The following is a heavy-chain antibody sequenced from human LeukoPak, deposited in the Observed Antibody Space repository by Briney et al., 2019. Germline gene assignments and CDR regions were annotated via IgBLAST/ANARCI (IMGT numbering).Heavy chain of an antibody. CDR3: ARVRDGYNLPFDY. Sequence: GGSLRLSCAASGFSVSTSYMTWVRQAPGMGLECVSVIADDGTTYYADSVKGRFTISRDNSKNIVFLQMNSLSAEDTAVYYCARVRDGYNLPFDYWGQGTLVTVSS. D-gene: IGHD5-24*01. CDR1: GFSVSTSY. CDR2: IADDGTT. V-gene: IGHV3-53*01. J-gene: IGHJ4*02.